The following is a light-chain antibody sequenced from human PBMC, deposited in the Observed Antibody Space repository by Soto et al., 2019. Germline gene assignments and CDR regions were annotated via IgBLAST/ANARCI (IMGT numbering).Light chain of an antibody. V-gene: IGKV1-27*01. Sequence: DIQMTQSPSSLSASVGDRVTITCRASQGISNFLAWYQQKPGKTPKLLIYAATTLQSGVPSRLSGRGYGTDFTLTISSLQPEDVATYYCQKYDSAPRTFGQGTKVDIK. CDR1: QGISNF. CDR2: AAT. CDR3: QKYDSAPRT. J-gene: IGKJ1*01.